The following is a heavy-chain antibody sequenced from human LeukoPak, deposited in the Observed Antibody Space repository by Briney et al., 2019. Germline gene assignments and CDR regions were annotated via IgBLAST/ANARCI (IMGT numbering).Heavy chain of an antibody. D-gene: IGHD3-3*01. J-gene: IGHJ6*02. Sequence: SETLSLTCTVSGGSISSYHWSWIRQPPGKGLEWIGHIYYTGSTNYNPSLKSRVTISLDTSKNQFSLKLSSVTAADTAVYYCTRSLGVVILGGMVVWGQGTTVTVSS. V-gene: IGHV4-59*01. CDR2: IYYTGST. CDR1: GGSISSYH. CDR3: TRSLGVVILGGMVV.